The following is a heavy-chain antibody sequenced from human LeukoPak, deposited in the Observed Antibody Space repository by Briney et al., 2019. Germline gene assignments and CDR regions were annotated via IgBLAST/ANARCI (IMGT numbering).Heavy chain of an antibody. CDR3: AKERSGIPAAANY. D-gene: IGHD6-13*01. Sequence: SGISGSDGSTYYADSVKGRFTISRDNSKNTLYLQMNSLRAEDTAVYYCAKERSGIPAAANYWGQGTLVTVSS. CDR2: ISGSDGST. V-gene: IGHV3-23*01. J-gene: IGHJ4*02.